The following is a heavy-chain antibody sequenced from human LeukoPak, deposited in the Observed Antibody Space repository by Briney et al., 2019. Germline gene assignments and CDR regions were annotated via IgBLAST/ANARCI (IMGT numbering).Heavy chain of an antibody. CDR1: GYTFTNYG. J-gene: IGHJ4*02. CDR2: ISAYNGNT. CDR3: ARDFRATPLDY. Sequence: ASVKASCKASGYTFTNYGISWVRQAPGQGLEWMGWISAYNGNTNYAQKVQGRVTMTTDTSTSTAYMELRSLRSDDTAVYYCARDFRATPLDYWGQGTLVTVSS. V-gene: IGHV1-18*01. D-gene: IGHD2-15*01.